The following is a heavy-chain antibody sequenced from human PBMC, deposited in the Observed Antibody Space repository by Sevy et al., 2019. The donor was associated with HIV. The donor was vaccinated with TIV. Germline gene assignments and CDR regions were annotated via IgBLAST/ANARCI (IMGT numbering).Heavy chain of an antibody. CDR3: VRRGVDAYNVYFDL. CDR1: GYTFPAFS. V-gene: IGHV3-21*05. Sequence: GGSLRLSGTASGYTFPAFSFNWVRQAPGKGLEWLSYISTGTDHIYYADSVKGRFTISRDDAKNSVYLEMKSLRDQDTALYYCVRRGVDAYNVYFDLWGQGTLVTVSS. J-gene: IGHJ4*02. D-gene: IGHD3-10*01. CDR2: ISTGTDHI.